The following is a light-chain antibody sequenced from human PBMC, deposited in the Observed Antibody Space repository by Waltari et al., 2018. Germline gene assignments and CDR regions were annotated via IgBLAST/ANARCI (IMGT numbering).Light chain of an antibody. Sequence: QSVLTQPPSASGTPGQRVTISCSGSSSNIGSNTVTWYQQLPGTAPKLLIYSNNQRPSGVPDRFSGSKSGTSASLAISGLQAEDEAVYYCAAWDDSLNGLYVFGTGTKVTVL. CDR1: SSNIGSNT. V-gene: IGLV1-44*01. CDR2: SNN. J-gene: IGLJ1*01. CDR3: AAWDDSLNGLYV.